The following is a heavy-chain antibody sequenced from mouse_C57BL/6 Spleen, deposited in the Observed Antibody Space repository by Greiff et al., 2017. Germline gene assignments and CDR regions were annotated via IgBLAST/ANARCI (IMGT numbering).Heavy chain of an antibody. V-gene: IGHV1-53*01. CDR1: GYTFTSYW. D-gene: IGHD1-1*01. CDR3: ARGTTVVREDYFDY. J-gene: IGHJ2*01. CDR2: INPSNGGT. Sequence: QVQLKQSGTELVKPGASVKLSCKASGYTFTSYWMHWVKQRPGQGLEWIGNINPSNGGTNYNEKFKSKATLTVDKSSSTAYMQLSSLTSEDSAVYYCARGTTVVREDYFDYWGQGTTLTVSS.